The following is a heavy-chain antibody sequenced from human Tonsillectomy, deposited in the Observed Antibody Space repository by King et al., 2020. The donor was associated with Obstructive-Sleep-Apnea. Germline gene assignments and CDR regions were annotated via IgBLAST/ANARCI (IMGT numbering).Heavy chain of an antibody. CDR2: IYDSGCT. CDR3: ARLPGGNYGMDV. D-gene: IGHD3-16*01. V-gene: IGHV4-31*03. Sequence: VQLQESGPGLVKPSQTLSLTCTVSGGSIISGGYHWSWIRQHPGKGLEWIGYIYDSGCTYYNPSLKSRIAISVDTSKNQFSLKLRSVTAADTAVYYCARLPGGNYGMDVWGQGTTVTVSS. CDR1: GGSIISGGYH. J-gene: IGHJ6*02.